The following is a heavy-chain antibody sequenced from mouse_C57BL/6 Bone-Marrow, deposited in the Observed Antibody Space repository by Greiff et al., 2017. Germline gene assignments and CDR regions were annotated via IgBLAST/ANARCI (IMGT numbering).Heavy chain of an antibody. CDR2: INPSTGGT. J-gene: IGHJ4*01. D-gene: IGHD1-2*01. Sequence: EVMLVESGPELVKPGASVKISCKASGYSFTGYYMNWVKQSPEKSLEWIGEINPSTGGTTYNQKFKAKATLTVDKSSSTAYMQLKSLTSEDSAVYYCANGHYYAVDYWGQGTSVTVSS. V-gene: IGHV1-42*01. CDR1: GYSFTGYY. CDR3: ANGHYYAVDY.